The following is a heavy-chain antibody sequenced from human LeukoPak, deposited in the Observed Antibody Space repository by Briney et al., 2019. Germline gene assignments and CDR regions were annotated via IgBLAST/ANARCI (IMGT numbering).Heavy chain of an antibody. CDR3: ASVGIVGATWEPDIDY. V-gene: IGHV4-34*01. Sequence: SETLSLTCAVYGGSFSGYYWSWIRQPPGKGLEWIGEINHSGSTNYNPSLKSRVTISVDTSKNQFSLKLSSVTAADTAVYYCASVGIVGATWEPDIDYWGQGTLVTVSS. CDR2: INHSGST. D-gene: IGHD1-26*01. J-gene: IGHJ4*02. CDR1: GGSFSGYY.